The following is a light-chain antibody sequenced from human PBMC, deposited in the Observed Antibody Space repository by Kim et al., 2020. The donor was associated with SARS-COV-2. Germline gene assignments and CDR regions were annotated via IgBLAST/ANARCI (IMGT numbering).Light chain of an antibody. J-gene: IGKJ2*01. CDR2: GAS. V-gene: IGKV3-15*01. CDR1: HSVSTN. CDR3: QQYNNRFPFT. Sequence: VMTQSPVTLSLSPGERATLFCRASHSVSTNLAWYHQKPGQAPRLLIYGASTRATGIPARISGSGSGTDFTLTITSLQSEDFGIYYCQQYNNRFPFTFGQGTKLEI.